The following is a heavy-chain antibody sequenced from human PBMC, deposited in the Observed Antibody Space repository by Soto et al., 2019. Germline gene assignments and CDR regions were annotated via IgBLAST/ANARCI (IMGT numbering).Heavy chain of an antibody. CDR2: IKQDGSES. V-gene: IGHV3-7*01. CDR3: ARDTGFGFDY. CDR1: GFTFSRYW. J-gene: IGHJ4*02. D-gene: IGHD3-10*01. Sequence: SGGSLRLSSGASGFTFSRYWMSWGRQAPGKGLEWVANIKQDGSESYYVDSVKGRFTISRDNAKNSLYVQMNSLRVEDTAVYYCARDTGFGFDYWGQGTLVNVCS.